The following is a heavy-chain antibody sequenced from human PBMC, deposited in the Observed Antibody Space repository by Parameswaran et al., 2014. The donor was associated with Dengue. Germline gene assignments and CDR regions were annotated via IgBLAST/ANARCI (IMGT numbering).Heavy chain of an antibody. V-gene: IGHV3-23*01. J-gene: IGHJ6*02. CDR3: AKDQYSSSLSYYYGMDV. Sequence: VRQMPGKGLEWVSAISGSGGSTYYADSVKGRFTISRDNSKNTLYLQMNSLRAEDTAVYYCAKDQYSSSLSYYYGMDVWGQGDHGHRLL. D-gene: IGHD6-13*01. CDR2: ISGSGGST.